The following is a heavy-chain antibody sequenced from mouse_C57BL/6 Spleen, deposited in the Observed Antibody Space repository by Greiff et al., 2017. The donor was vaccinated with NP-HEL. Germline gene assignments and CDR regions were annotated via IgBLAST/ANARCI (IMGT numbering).Heavy chain of an antibody. CDR1: GYAFSSYW. CDR2: IYPGDGDT. CDR3: AREMITTLYFDY. V-gene: IGHV1-80*01. D-gene: IGHD2-4*01. Sequence: QVQLKQSGAELVKPGASVKISCKASGYAFSSYWMNWVKQRPGKGLEWIGQIYPGDGDTNYNGKFKGKATLTADKSSSTAYMQLSSLTSEDSAVYFCAREMITTLYFDYWGQGTTLTVSS. J-gene: IGHJ2*01.